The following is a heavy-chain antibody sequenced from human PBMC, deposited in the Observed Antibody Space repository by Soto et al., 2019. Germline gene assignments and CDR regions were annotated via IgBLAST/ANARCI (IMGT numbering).Heavy chain of an antibody. Sequence: ASVKVSCKTSGYTFSSIGISWVRQAPGQGLEWMGWISPHRGDTYYAQRLQGRVTMTTDTSTSTAYMELRSLRSDDTAVYFCARDLDGSGSYYTNYWGQGTRVTVSS. J-gene: IGHJ4*02. D-gene: IGHD3-10*01. CDR3: ARDLDGSGSYYTNY. CDR1: GYTFSSIG. CDR2: ISPHRGDT. V-gene: IGHV1-18*01.